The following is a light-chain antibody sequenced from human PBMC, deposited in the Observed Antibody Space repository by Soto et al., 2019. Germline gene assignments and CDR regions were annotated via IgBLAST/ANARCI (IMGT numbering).Light chain of an antibody. CDR3: SSYTRGNTLV. Sequence: QSALTQPASVSGSPGQSITISCTGTSSDVGGYNYVSWYQHHPGKAPKLMIYDVSYRPSGVSNRFSGSKSGNTASLTISGLQAEDEADYYCSSYTRGNTLVFGGGTKLTVL. J-gene: IGLJ2*01. CDR2: DVS. CDR1: SSDVGGYNY. V-gene: IGLV2-14*03.